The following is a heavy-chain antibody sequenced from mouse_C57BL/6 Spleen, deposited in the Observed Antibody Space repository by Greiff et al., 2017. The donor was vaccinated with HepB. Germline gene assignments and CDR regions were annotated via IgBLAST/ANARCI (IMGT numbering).Heavy chain of an antibody. J-gene: IGHJ4*01. CDR2: IDPSDSYT. D-gene: IGHD1-1*01. CDR1: GYTFTSYW. CDR3: ARTSYDYGSSLYAMDY. Sequence: QVQLKQSGAELVMPGASVKLSCKASGYTFTSYWMHWVKQRPGQGLEWIGEIDPSDSYTNYNQKFKGKSTLTVDKSSSTAYMQLSSLTSEDSAVYYCARTSYDYGSSLYAMDYWGQGTSVTVSS. V-gene: IGHV1-69*01.